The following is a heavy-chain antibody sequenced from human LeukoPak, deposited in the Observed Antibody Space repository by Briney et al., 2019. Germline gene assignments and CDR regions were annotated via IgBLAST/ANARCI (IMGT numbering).Heavy chain of an antibody. V-gene: IGHV4-34*01. J-gene: IGHJ5*02. CDR3: ARGAPSVGRYWFDP. CDR1: GGSFSGYY. Sequence: SETLSLTCAVYGGSFSGYYWSWIRQPPGKGLEWIGEINHSGSTNYNPSLKSRVTISVDTSKNQFSLKLNSVTAADTAVYYCARGAPSVGRYWFDPWGQGTLVTVSS. D-gene: IGHD2-15*01. CDR2: INHSGST.